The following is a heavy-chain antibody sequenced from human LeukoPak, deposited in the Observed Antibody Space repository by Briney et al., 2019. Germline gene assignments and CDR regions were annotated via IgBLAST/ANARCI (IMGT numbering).Heavy chain of an antibody. CDR1: GGSFSGYY. CDR3: ARIFPHYGSGSYYQDY. V-gene: IGHV4-34*01. J-gene: IGHJ4*02. CDR2: INHSGST. Sequence: SETLSLTCAVYGGSFSGYYWSWIRQPPGKGLEWSGEINHSGSTNYNPSLKSRVTISVDTSKNQFSLKLSSVTAADTAVYYCARIFPHYGSGSYYQDYWGQGTLVTVSS. D-gene: IGHD3-10*01.